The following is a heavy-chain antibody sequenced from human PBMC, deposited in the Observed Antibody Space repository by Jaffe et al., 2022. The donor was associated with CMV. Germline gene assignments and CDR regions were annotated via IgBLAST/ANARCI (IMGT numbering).Heavy chain of an antibody. CDR1: GLTFSRYW. Sequence: EVQLVESGGDLVQPGGSLRLSCTASGLTFSRYWMSWVRQAPGKGLEWVANIKHDGSEKDYVDSVRGRFTISRDNAKNSLYLQMNSLRVEDTAVYYCAGWEYSSWFDYWGQGTLVTVYS. J-gene: IGHJ4*02. V-gene: IGHV3-7*01. CDR3: AGWEYSSWFDY. D-gene: IGHD6-6*01. CDR2: IKHDGSEK.